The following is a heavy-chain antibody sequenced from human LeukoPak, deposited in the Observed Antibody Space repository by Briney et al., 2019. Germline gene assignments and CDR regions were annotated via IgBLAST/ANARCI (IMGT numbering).Heavy chain of an antibody. Sequence: PSETLSLTCTVSGYSISSGYYWGWIRQPPGKGLEWIGSIYHSGSTYYNPSLKSRVTISVDTSKNQFSLKLSSVTAADTAVYYCARDVPMSYWGQGTLVTVSS. CDR3: ARDVPMSY. D-gene: IGHD5/OR15-5a*01. J-gene: IGHJ4*02. CDR1: GYSISSGYY. CDR2: IYHSGST. V-gene: IGHV4-38-2*02.